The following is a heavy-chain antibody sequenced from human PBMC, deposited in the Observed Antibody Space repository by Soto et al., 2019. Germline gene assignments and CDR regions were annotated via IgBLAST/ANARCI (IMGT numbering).Heavy chain of an antibody. CDR3: ARTRSFTLGFYYDGMDV. Sequence: LKISCQGSGYSFASYWIGWVRQMPGKDLEWMGITYPGDSDTRYSPSFQGQVTISADKSLRTAYLQWTSLKASDTALYYCARTRSFTLGFYYDGMDVWGQGTTVTVSS. D-gene: IGHD6-6*01. CDR1: GYSFASYW. J-gene: IGHJ6*02. CDR2: TYPGDSDT. V-gene: IGHV5-51*01.